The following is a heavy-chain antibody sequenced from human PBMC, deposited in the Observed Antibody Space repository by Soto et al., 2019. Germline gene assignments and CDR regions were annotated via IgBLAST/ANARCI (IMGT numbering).Heavy chain of an antibody. CDR2: ISYDGSNK. CDR3: ARVPFGKGYSYGPRAYYYGMDV. Sequence: GGSLRLSCAASGFTFSSYGMHWVRQAPGKGLEWVAVISYDGSNKYYADSVKGRFTISRDNSKNSLYLQMNSLRAEDTAVYYCARVPFGKGYSYGPRAYYYGMDVWGQGTTVTVSS. D-gene: IGHD5-18*01. V-gene: IGHV3-30*03. CDR1: GFTFSSYG. J-gene: IGHJ6*02.